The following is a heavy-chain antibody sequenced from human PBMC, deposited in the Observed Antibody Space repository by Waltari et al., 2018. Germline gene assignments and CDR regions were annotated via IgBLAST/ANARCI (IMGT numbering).Heavy chain of an antibody. D-gene: IGHD4-17*01. CDR3: ARAYGVYISSDAFDI. V-gene: IGHV4-38-2*02. CDR1: GSSISRGYY. Sequence: QVQLQESGPGLVKPSENLSLTCTVAGSSISRGYYWGWIRQPPGKGLEGLAGIHHSGSPYYILSLNSRVTVSVDTSQKDFSLNLCSLTAAHTAVYYCARAYGVYISSDAFDIWGPGTMVTVSS. J-gene: IGHJ3*02. CDR2: IHHSGSP.